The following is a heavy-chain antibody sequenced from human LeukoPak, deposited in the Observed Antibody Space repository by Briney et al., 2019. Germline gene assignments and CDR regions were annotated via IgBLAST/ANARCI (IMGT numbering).Heavy chain of an antibody. CDR2: TSPDGTTT. CDR3: ARGIWETNSVAFDL. V-gene: IGHV3-74*01. CDR1: GFTFNTYW. Sequence: PGGSLRLSCVASGFTFNTYWMHWVRQGPDKGLVWVSLTSPDGTTTTYADSVDGRFTVSRDNSENTLYLQMNSLGTEDTAVYYCARGIWETNSVAFDLWGQGTMVTVS. J-gene: IGHJ3*01. D-gene: IGHD3-16*01.